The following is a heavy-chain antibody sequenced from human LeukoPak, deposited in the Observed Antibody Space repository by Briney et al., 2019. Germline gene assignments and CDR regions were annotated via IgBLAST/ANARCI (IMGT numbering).Heavy chain of an antibody. CDR2: ISSSSSTI. D-gene: IGHD6-13*01. CDR1: GFTFSSYS. J-gene: IGHJ6*02. V-gene: IGHV3-48*02. CDR3: ARDSSSWYQPNYYYGMDV. Sequence: GGSLRLSCAASGFTFSSYSMNWVRQAPGKGLEWVSYISSSSSTIYYADSVKGRFTISRDNAKNSLYLQMNSLRDEDTAVYYCARDSSSWYQPNYYYGMDVWGQGTTATVSS.